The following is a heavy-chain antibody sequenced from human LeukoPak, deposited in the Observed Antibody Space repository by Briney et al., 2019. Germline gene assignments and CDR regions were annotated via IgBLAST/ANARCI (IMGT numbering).Heavy chain of an antibody. CDR3: TTDFDM. Sequence: GGSMRLSCSDSGFTFTNAWMSWVRQAPGKGLEWVGRIESTAVGGTADYAAPVRGRFTISRDDSKNTLYLQMNSLKIEDTGVYYCTTDFDMWGQGTMVTVSS. V-gene: IGHV3-15*04. J-gene: IGHJ3*02. CDR1: GFTFTNAW. CDR2: IESTAVGGTA.